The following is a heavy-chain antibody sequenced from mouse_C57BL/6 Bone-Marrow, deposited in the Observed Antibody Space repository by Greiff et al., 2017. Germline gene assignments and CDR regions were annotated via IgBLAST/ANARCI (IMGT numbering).Heavy chain of an antibody. J-gene: IGHJ1*03. D-gene: IGHD1-1*01. CDR2: IDPENGDT. CDR1: GFNIKDDY. CDR3: TAFYYGSSYWYFDV. Sequence: VQLQQSGAELVRPGASVKLSCTASGFNIKDDYMNWVKQRPEQGLEWIGWIDPENGDTEYASKFKGKATITADTSSNTAYLRLSSLTSEDTAFYYCTAFYYGSSYWYFDVWGTGTTVTVSS. V-gene: IGHV14-4*01.